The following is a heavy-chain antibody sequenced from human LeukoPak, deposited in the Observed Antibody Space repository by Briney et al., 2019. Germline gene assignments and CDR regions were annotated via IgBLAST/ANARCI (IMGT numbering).Heavy chain of an antibody. Sequence: GGSLRLSCAASGFTFSSYSMNWVRQAPGKGLEWVSSISSSSSYIYYADSVKGRFTISRDNAKNSLYLQMNSLRAEDTAVYYCARDLDGSGMIVAVESDYWGQGTLVTVSS. D-gene: IGHD3-22*01. CDR2: ISSSSSYI. V-gene: IGHV3-21*01. CDR1: GFTFSSYS. CDR3: ARDLDGSGMIVAVESDY. J-gene: IGHJ4*02.